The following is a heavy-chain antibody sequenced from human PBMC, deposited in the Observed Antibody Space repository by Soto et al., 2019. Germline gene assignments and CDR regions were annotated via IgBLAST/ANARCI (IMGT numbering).Heavy chain of an antibody. V-gene: IGHV3-33*01. J-gene: IGHJ4*02. CDR3: ARVLGYSYGFGY. D-gene: IGHD5-18*01. CDR2: IWYDGSNK. Sequence: QVPLVESGGGVVQPGRSLRLSCAASGFTFSSYGMHWVRQAPGKGLEWVAVIWYDGSNKYYADSVKGRFTISRDNSKTTLYLQMNSLRAEDTAVYYCARVLGYSYGFGYWGQGTLVTVSS. CDR1: GFTFSSYG.